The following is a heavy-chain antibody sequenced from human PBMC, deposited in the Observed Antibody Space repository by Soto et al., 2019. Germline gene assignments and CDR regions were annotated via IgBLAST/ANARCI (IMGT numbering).Heavy chain of an antibody. CDR2: INHSGST. CDR1: GGSFSGYY. V-gene: IGHV4-34*01. J-gene: IGHJ6*02. CDR3: ARGKHSSSWYAYYYGMDV. Sequence: QVQLQQWGAGLLKPSETLSLTCAVYGGSFSGYYWSWIRQPPGKGLEWIGEINHSGSTNYNPSLKSRVTISVDPSKNQFSLKLSSVTAADTAVYYCARGKHSSSWYAYYYGMDVWGQGTTVTVSS. D-gene: IGHD6-13*01.